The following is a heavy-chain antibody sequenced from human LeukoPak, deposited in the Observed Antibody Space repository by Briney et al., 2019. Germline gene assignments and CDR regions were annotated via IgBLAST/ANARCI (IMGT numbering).Heavy chain of an antibody. J-gene: IGHJ4*02. CDR1: GFTFTNYD. CDR2: ISTTGDT. CDR3: ARSHYSDDYVLDH. D-gene: IGHD3-16*01. Sequence: GGSLRLSCAGSGFTFTNYDIHWVRQATGKGLEWVAAISTTGDTHYMASVKGRFILSREDGKNSVNLHMNSLRAGDTAVYYCARSHYSDDYVLDHWGQGTLAIVSS. V-gene: IGHV3-13*04.